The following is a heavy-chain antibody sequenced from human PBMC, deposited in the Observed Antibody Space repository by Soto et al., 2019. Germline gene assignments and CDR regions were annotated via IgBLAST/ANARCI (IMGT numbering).Heavy chain of an antibody. J-gene: IGHJ6*02. CDR1: GYTFTSYG. D-gene: IGHD3-10*01. V-gene: IGHV1-18*01. CDR3: ARARITMVRGVIILHYYYYYGMDV. Sequence: ASVKVSCKASGYTFTSYGISWVRQAPGQGLEWMGWISAYNGNTNYAQKLQGRVTMTTDTSTSTAYMELRSLGSDDTAVYYCARARITMVRGVIILHYYYYYGMDVWGQGTTVTVSS. CDR2: ISAYNGNT.